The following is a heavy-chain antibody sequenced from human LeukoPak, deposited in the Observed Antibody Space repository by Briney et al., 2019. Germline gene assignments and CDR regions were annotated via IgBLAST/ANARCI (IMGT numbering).Heavy chain of an antibody. J-gene: IGHJ3*02. Sequence: PGESLKISCKRSEYNFMNYWIGWVRQMPGKGLEWMGIIYPGDSGTRYSPSFQGQVTISADKSINTAYLQWSSLKASDTAMYYCARQNYYDTSGYLERADAFDIWGQGTRVTVSS. CDR1: EYNFMNYW. V-gene: IGHV5-51*01. CDR3: ARQNYYDTSGYLERADAFDI. D-gene: IGHD3-22*01. CDR2: IYPGDSGT.